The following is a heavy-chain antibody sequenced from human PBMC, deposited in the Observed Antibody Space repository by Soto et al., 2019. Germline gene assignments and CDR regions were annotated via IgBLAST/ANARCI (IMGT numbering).Heavy chain of an antibody. Sequence: LGTLCLTCTVSGGSVTSYSYSWGRDPPGPGKGRGWIGTIYSSENTYYNPSLLSRVTISVDTSKNEFSLRLSSVTAADTAVYYCARLNGYCISTNCHGYYGMDVWGQGTTVTVSS. J-gene: IGHJ6*02. CDR2: IYSSENT. V-gene: IGHV4-39*01. D-gene: IGHD2-2*03. CDR1: GGSVTSYSYS. CDR3: ARLNGYCISTNCHGYYGMDV.